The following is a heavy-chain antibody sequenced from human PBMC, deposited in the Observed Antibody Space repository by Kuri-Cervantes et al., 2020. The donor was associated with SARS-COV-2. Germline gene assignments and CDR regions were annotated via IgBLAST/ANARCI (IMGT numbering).Heavy chain of an antibody. Sequence: GESLKISCAASGFTFSGHWIHWVRQAPGKGLVWVSRINPGGSYTNNADSVKGRFTISRDNSKNTLYLQMNSLRAEDTAVYYCAKDHGSHSPEYFQHWGQGTLVTVSS. V-gene: IGHV3-74*01. D-gene: IGHD1-26*01. CDR3: AKDHGSHSPEYFQH. J-gene: IGHJ1*01. CDR2: INPGGSYT. CDR1: GFTFSGHW.